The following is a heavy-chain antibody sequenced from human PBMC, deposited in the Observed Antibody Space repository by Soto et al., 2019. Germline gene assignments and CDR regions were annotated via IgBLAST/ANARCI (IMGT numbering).Heavy chain of an antibody. V-gene: IGHV3-49*03. CDR3: SRKVTPSGVVLPTHWFDS. CDR1: GFRFGDYG. D-gene: IGHD3-3*01. J-gene: IGHJ5*01. Sequence: DVQLVESGGGLVQPGRSLRLSCATSGFRFGDYGMSWFRQAPGKGLEWVGFISTEPFGATTQYAASVKGRFTITRDDSKSIADLQMNSLKTEDTAVSYCSRKVTPSGVVLPTHWFDSWGQGTLVTVSS. CDR2: ISTEPFGATT.